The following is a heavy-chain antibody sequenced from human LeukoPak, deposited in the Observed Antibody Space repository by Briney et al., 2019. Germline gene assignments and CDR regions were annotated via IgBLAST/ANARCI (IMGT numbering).Heavy chain of an antibody. J-gene: IGHJ4*02. Sequence: GASVKVSRKASGGTFSSYSMNWVRQAPGKGLEWVSYISSSSSTIYYADSVKGRFTISRDNAKNSLYLQMNSLRAEDTAVYYCAREAQTIDWGQGTLVTVSS. CDR3: AREAQTID. CDR2: ISSSSSTI. D-gene: IGHD1-14*01. CDR1: GGTFSSYS. V-gene: IGHV3-48*04.